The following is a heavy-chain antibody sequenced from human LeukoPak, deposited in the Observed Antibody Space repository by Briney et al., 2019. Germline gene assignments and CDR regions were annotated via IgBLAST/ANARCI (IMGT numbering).Heavy chain of an antibody. CDR3: AKTRTPLLYGGYSAFDY. CDR1: GFTFSSYA. Sequence: PGGSLRLSCAASGFTFSSYAMSWVRQAPGQGLEWVSAISGSGGSTYYADSVKGRFTISRDNSKNTLYLQMNSLRAEDTAVYYCAKTRTPLLYGGYSAFDYWGQGTLVTVSS. CDR2: ISGSGGST. D-gene: IGHD5-12*01. J-gene: IGHJ4*02. V-gene: IGHV3-23*01.